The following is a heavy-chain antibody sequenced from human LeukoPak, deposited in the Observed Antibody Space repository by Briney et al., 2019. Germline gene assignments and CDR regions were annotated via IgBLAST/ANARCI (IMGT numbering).Heavy chain of an antibody. J-gene: IGHJ4*02. D-gene: IGHD1-26*01. V-gene: IGHV4-59*02. CDR3: ARDIRLVGATLYFDF. Sequence: SETLSLTCTVSGASVSTYYWSWVRQTPDKELEWIVNMHSSGGTYYNPSLKSRVIKSIDTSNNQFSLKLTSVTAADTAVYYCARDIRLVGATLYFDFWGQGALVTVSA. CDR1: GASVSTYY. CDR2: MHSSGGT.